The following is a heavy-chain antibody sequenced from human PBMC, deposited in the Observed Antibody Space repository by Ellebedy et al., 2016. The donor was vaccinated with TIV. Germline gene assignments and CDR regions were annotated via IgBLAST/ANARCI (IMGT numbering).Heavy chain of an antibody. CDR1: GFTFSSYA. CDR3: AREYYDILTGYPSYFDY. CDR2: ISYDGSNK. Sequence: PGGSLRLSCAASGFTFSSYAMHWVRQAPGKGLEWVAVISYDGSNKYYVDSVKGRFTISRDNSKNTLYLQMNSLRAEDTAVYYCAREYYDILTGYPSYFDYWGQGTLVTVSS. J-gene: IGHJ4*02. V-gene: IGHV3-30-3*01. D-gene: IGHD3-9*01.